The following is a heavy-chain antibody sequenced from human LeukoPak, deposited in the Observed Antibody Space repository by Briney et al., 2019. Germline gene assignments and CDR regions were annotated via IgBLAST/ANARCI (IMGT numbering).Heavy chain of an antibody. J-gene: IGHJ6*02. CDR3: ARDGMDYYYYGMDV. V-gene: IGHV3-21*04. Sequence: GGSLRLSCAASGFTFSSYSMNWVRQAPGKGLEWVSSISSSGSTIYYADSVKGRFTISRDNAKNSLYLQMNSLRAEDTAVYYCARDGMDYYYYGMDVWGQGTTVTVSS. D-gene: IGHD1-26*01. CDR1: GFTFSSYS. CDR2: ISSSGSTI.